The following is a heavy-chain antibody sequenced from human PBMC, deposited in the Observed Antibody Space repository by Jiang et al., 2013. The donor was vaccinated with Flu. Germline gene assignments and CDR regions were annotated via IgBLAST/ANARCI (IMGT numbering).Heavy chain of an antibody. D-gene: IGHD3-22*01. V-gene: IGHV1-69*01. CDR2: IIPIFGTA. CDR3: ARDPLKYYYDSSGYSNWFDP. J-gene: IGHJ5*02. CDR1: GGTFSSYA. Sequence: GAEVKKPGSSVKVSCKASGGTFSSYAISWVRQAPGQGLEWMGGIIPIFGTANYAQKFQGRVTITADESTSTAYMELSSLRSEDTAVYYCARDPLKYYYDSSGYSNWFDPWAREPWSPSPQ.